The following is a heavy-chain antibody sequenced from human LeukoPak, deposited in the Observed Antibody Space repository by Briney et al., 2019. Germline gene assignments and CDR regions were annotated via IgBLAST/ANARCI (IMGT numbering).Heavy chain of an antibody. D-gene: IGHD3-3*01. J-gene: IGHJ4*02. V-gene: IGHV4-31*03. CDR3: ARVLEKSLVAL. CDR2: IYYSGST. CDR1: GGXISSGSYY. Sequence: SQTLSLTCSVSGGXISSGSYYWSWIRQHPGKGLEWIGYIYYSGSTYYNPSLKSRVTISVDTSKNQFSLKLSSVTAADTAVYYCARVLEKSLVALWGQGTLVTVSS.